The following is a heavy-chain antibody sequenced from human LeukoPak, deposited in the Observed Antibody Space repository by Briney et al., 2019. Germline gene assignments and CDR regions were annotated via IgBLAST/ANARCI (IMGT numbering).Heavy chain of an antibody. D-gene: IGHD3-10*01. V-gene: IGHV3-30-3*01. CDR3: ARVLPRITMVRGPYYYGMDV. CDR1: GFTFSSYA. Sequence: GGSLRLSCAASGFTFSSYAMHWVRQAPGKGLEWVAVISYDGSNKYYADSVKGRFTISRDNSKNTLYLQMNSLRAEDTAVYYCARVLPRITMVRGPYYYGMDVWGQGTTVTVSS. J-gene: IGHJ6*02. CDR2: ISYDGSNK.